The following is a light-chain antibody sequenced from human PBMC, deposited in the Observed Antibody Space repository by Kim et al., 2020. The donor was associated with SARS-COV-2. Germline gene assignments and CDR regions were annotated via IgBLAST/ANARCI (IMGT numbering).Light chain of an antibody. Sequence: ALGQTARITGGGNNIGSKNVHWYQQKPGQAPVLVIYRDSNRPSGIPERFSGSNSGNTATLTISRAQAGDEADYYCQVWDSSTWVFGGGTQLTVL. CDR3: QVWDSSTWV. J-gene: IGLJ3*02. CDR2: RDS. V-gene: IGLV3-9*01. CDR1: NIGSKN.